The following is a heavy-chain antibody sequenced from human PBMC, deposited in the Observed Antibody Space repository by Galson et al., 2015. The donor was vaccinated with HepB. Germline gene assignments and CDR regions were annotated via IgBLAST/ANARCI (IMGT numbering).Heavy chain of an antibody. J-gene: IGHJ4*02. CDR1: GYTFTSYG. D-gene: IGHD6-19*01. V-gene: IGHV1-18*04. CDR3: ARMGGSPSGWRDDDYFDY. CDR2: INPYNGNT. Sequence: QSGAEVKKAGASVKVSREASGYTFTSYGISWVRRAPGQGLEWMGWINPYNGNTNYAQKFQGRVTMTTDTSTNTAYVELRSLRSDDTAVYYCARMGGSPSGWRDDDYFDYWGQGTLVTVSS.